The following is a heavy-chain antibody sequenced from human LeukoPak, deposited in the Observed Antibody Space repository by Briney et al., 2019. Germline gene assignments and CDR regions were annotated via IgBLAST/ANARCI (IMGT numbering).Heavy chain of an antibody. CDR2: VNHSGST. V-gene: IGHV4-34*01. CDR1: GGSFSGYY. CDR3: DRRRVVVAEFDY. Sequence: SETLSLTCAVYGGSFSGYYWSWIRQPPGKELEWIGEVNHSGSTNYNPSLKSRVTISVDTSKNQFSLKLSSVTAADTAVYYCDRRRVVVAEFDYGGQGTLVTVSS. D-gene: IGHD2-15*01. J-gene: IGHJ4*02.